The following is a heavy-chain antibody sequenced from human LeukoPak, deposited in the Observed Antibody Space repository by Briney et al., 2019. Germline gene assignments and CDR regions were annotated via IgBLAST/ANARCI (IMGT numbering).Heavy chain of an antibody. Sequence: SETLSLTCAVYGGSFSGYYWSWIRQPPGKGLEWIGEINHSGSTNYNPSLKSRVTISVDTSKNQFSLKLSSVTAADTAVYYCARGDVGATVDYWGQGTLVTVSS. J-gene: IGHJ4*02. CDR1: GGSFSGYY. CDR2: INHSGST. V-gene: IGHV4-34*01. CDR3: ARGDVGATVDY. D-gene: IGHD1-26*01.